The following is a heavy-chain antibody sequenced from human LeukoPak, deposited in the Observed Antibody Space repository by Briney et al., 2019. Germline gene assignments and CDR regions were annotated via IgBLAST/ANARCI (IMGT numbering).Heavy chain of an antibody. CDR2: ISRSGSTR. Sequence: GGSLRLSCAASGFTFSDYYMSWIRQAPGKGLEWVSHISRSGSTRYYADSLKGRFTISRDNAKNSLYLQMNSLRAEDTAVYYCARTAYYYDSSGYGDAFDIWGQGTMVTVSS. J-gene: IGHJ3*02. CDR1: GFTFSDYY. CDR3: ARTAYYYDSSGYGDAFDI. D-gene: IGHD3-22*01. V-gene: IGHV3-11*01.